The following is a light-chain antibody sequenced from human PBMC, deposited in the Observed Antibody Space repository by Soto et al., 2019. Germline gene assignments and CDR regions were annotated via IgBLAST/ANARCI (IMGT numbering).Light chain of an antibody. V-gene: IGKV1-33*01. J-gene: IGKJ5*01. CDR3: LQSDSLPIT. Sequence: DIPMTQSPSSLSASVGDRVTITCRASQDISNYLNWYQQRPGKAPKLLIYDASNLERGVPSRFSGTRSGTHFTFAITSLQPEDVATYYCLQSDSLPITFGQGTRLEI. CDR2: DAS. CDR1: QDISNY.